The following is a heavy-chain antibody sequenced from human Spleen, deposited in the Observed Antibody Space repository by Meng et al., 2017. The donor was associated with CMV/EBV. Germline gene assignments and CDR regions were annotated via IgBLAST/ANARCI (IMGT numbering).Heavy chain of an antibody. CDR2: INSDGSST. J-gene: IGHJ6*02. Sequence: GESLKIYCAASGFTFSSYWMHWVRQAPGKGLVWVSRINSDGSSTSYADSVKGRFTISRDNSKNTLYLQMNSLRAEDTAVYYCAKARNYDYYGMDVWGQGTTVTVSS. CDR1: GFTFSSYW. CDR3: AKARNYDYYGMDV. V-gene: IGHV3-74*01.